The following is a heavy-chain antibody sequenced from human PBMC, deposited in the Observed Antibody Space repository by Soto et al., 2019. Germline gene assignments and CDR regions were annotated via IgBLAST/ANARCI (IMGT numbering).Heavy chain of an antibody. D-gene: IGHD6-13*01. CDR1: GFTFSSYG. V-gene: IGHV3-33*01. Sequence: QVQLVESGGGVVQPGRSLRLSCAASGFTFSSYGMHWVRQAPGKGLEWVAVIWYDGSNKYYADSVKGRFTISRDNSKNTLYLQMNSLRAEDTAVYYCARDRVSHSSSWYSASGGRDYYYYGMDVWGQGTTVTVSS. J-gene: IGHJ6*02. CDR2: IWYDGSNK. CDR3: ARDRVSHSSSWYSASGGRDYYYYGMDV.